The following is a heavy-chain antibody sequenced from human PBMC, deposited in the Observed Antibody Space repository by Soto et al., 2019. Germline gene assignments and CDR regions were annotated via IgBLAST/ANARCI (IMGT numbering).Heavy chain of an antibody. CDR2: IYYSGST. Sequence: QVQLQESGPGLVKPSQTLSLTCTVSGGSISSGGYYWSWIRQHPGKGLEWIGYIYYSGSTYYNPCIQSRLTIAGDTSKNQFSRKLSSGTAADTAVYYCARDGSAYYYDSSGYYPSEYFQHLGQGTLVTVS. D-gene: IGHD3-22*01. CDR3: ARDGSAYYYDSSGYYPSEYFQH. V-gene: IGHV4-31*03. CDR1: GGSISSGGYY. J-gene: IGHJ1*01.